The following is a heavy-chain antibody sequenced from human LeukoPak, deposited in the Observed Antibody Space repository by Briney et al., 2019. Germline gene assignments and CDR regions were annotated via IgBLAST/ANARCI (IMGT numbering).Heavy chain of an antibody. Sequence: PGGSLRLSCAASAFTFSSYAMSWVRQAPGKGLEWVSSISTSDGTTYYADSVKGRFTIPRDNSKNTLYLQMNSLRAEDAAIYYCAKGRTGFSYGYGIDYWGQGTLVTVSS. J-gene: IGHJ4*02. CDR2: ISTSDGTT. V-gene: IGHV3-23*01. CDR1: AFTFSSYA. D-gene: IGHD5-18*01. CDR3: AKGRTGFSYGYGIDY.